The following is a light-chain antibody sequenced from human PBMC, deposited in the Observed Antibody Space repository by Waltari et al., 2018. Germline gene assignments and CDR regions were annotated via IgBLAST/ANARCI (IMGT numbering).Light chain of an antibody. Sequence: QSALTQPASVSGSPGQSITISCTGTSSDVGGYNYVPWYQHHPGNVPKLIISEVNNPPSGVSHRFSGSKSGNTASLSISGLQTEDEADYYCSSYTSSTTLVFGTGTKVTVL. CDR2: EVN. CDR1: SSDVGGYNY. V-gene: IGLV2-14*01. J-gene: IGLJ1*01. CDR3: SSYTSSTTLV.